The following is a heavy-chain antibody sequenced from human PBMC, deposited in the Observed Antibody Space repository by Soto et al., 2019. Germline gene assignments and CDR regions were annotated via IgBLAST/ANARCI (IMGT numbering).Heavy chain of an antibody. CDR2: ISSSSSYI. CDR3: AAVYSGYDDDAFDI. CDR1: GFTFSIYS. Sequence: PGGSLRLSCAASGFTFSIYSMNWVRQAPGKGLEWVSSISSSSSYIYYADSVKGRFTISRDNAKNSLYLQMNSLRAEDTAVYYCAAVYSGYDDDAFDIWGQGTMVTVSS. D-gene: IGHD5-12*01. J-gene: IGHJ3*02. V-gene: IGHV3-21*01.